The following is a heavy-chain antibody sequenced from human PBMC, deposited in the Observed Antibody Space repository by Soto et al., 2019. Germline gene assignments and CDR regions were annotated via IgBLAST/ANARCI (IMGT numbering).Heavy chain of an antibody. J-gene: IGHJ4*02. CDR1: GGSISSYY. CDR2: IYYSGST. CDR3: ARYADFFGELFSIEMGFDY. Sequence: PSETLSLTCTVSGGSISSYYWSWIRQPPGKGLEWIGYIYYSGSTNYNPSLKSRVTISVDTSKNQFSLKLSSVTAADTAVYYCARYADFFGELFSIEMGFDYWGQGTLVTVSS. D-gene: IGHD3-10*01. V-gene: IGHV4-59*01.